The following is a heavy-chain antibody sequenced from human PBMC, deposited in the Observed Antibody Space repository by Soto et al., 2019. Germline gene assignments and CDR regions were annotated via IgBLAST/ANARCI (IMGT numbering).Heavy chain of an antibody. J-gene: IGHJ4*02. CDR2: IGSTGGTI. Sequence: GGSLRLSCEASGFTFRSYFMNWFRQAPGKGLQWVAHIGSTGGTIYYADSVKGRFAVSRDNAKNSLYLQLNSLRVDDTAIYYCARDGGEYYLDVWGQGTAVTVSS. V-gene: IGHV3-11*01. CDR3: ARDGGEYYLDV. D-gene: IGHD4-17*01. CDR1: GFTFRSYF.